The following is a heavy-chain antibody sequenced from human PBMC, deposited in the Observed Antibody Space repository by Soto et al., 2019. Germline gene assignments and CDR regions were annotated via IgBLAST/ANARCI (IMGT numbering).Heavy chain of an antibody. D-gene: IGHD6-19*01. Sequence: SETLSLTCSVSGGSISGSYWSWVRQSPGKGLEWLGYVYYTGSTNYSPSLRSRVSISVDTSKNEFSLRLSSVTAADTAVYFCARSVAVPGAHIDYWGQGXQVTVYS. V-gene: IGHV4-59*01. CDR2: VYYTGST. CDR3: ARSVAVPGAHIDY. J-gene: IGHJ4*02. CDR1: GGSISGSY.